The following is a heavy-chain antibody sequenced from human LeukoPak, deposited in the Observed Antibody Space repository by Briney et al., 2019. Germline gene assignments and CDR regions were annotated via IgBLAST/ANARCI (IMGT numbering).Heavy chain of an antibody. Sequence: ASVKVSCKASGYSFTSYYMNWVRQAPGQGLEWMGIINPSGGSTSYAQKFQGRVTMTRDTSTSTVYMELSSLRSEDTAVYYCARDRSSTSCLDPWGQGTLVTVSS. V-gene: IGHV1-46*01. J-gene: IGHJ5*02. D-gene: IGHD2-2*01. CDR3: ARDRSSTSCLDP. CDR2: INPSGGST. CDR1: GYSFTSYY.